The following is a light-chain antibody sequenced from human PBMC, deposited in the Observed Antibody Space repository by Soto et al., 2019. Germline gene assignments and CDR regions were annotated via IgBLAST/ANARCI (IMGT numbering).Light chain of an antibody. CDR1: KSVTST. CDR2: GAS. Sequence: EIVMTQSPPTLSVSPGEKATLSCRASKSVTSTLAWYQQKPGQAPRLLIYGASTRATGIPARFSGSGSGTEFTLTISSLQSEDFAVYYCQQYNNWPPWTFGQGTKVEIK. V-gene: IGKV3-15*01. J-gene: IGKJ1*01. CDR3: QQYNNWPPWT.